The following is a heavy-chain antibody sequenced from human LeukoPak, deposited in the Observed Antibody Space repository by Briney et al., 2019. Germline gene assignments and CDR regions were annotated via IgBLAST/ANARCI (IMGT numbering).Heavy chain of an antibody. D-gene: IGHD3-22*01. V-gene: IGHV4-39*07. CDR1: GGSISSSSYY. CDR3: ARDTHYYDSSGYYYYYYYYGMDV. CDR2: IYYSGST. Sequence: SETLSLTCTVSGGSISSSSYYWGWIRQPPGKGLEWIGSIYYSGSTYYNPSLKSRVTISVDTSKNQFSLKLSSVTAADTAVYYCARDTHYYDSSGYYYYYYYYGMDVWGQGTTVTVSS. J-gene: IGHJ6*02.